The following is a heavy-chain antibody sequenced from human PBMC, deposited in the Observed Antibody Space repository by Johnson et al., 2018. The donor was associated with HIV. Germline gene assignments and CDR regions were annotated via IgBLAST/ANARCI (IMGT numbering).Heavy chain of an antibody. D-gene: IGHD3-10*01. J-gene: IGHJ3*02. CDR2: IKQDGSEK. CDR3: AKFEGFITVNRVVGDAFDI. V-gene: IGHV3-7*01. CDR1: GFTFSSYW. Sequence: VQLVESGGGLVQPGGSLRLSCAASGFTFSSYWMSWVRQAPGKVLEWVANIKQDGSEKYYVDSVKGRFTISRDNAKNSLYLQMCSLRAEDTAVYFCAKFEGFITVNRVVGDAFDIWRQGTMVTVSS.